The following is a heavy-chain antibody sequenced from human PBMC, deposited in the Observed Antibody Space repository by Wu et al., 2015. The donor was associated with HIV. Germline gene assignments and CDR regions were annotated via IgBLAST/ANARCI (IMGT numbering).Heavy chain of an antibody. CDR2: VNPNSGNT. D-gene: IGHD6-19*01. CDR1: GYTFTSFD. Sequence: QVQLVQSGAEVKKPGASVKVSCKASGYTFTSFDINWVRQASGQGLEWMGWVNPNSGNTGYAQKFQGRVTMTRNTSLGTAYMELSSLRSEDTAVYYCARTRGGWGQAAQYYYYYGMDVWGQGTTVTVSS. CDR3: ARTRGGWGQAAQYYYYYGMDV. J-gene: IGHJ6*02. V-gene: IGHV1-8*01.